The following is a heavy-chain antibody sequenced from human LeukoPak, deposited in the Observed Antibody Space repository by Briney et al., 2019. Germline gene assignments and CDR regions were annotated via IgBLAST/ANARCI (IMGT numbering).Heavy chain of an antibody. V-gene: IGHV3-48*03. D-gene: IGHD3-10*01. J-gene: IGHJ6*03. Sequence: PGGSLRLSCAASGFTFSSYEMHWVRQAPGKGLEWVSYISSSDSTIYYADSVKGRFTISRDNSKNTLYLQMNSLRAEDTAVYYCAKVLKGGSGSYPSYYYYYMDVWGKGTTVTISS. CDR1: GFTFSSYE. CDR3: AKVLKGGSGSYPSYYYYYMDV. CDR2: ISSSDSTI.